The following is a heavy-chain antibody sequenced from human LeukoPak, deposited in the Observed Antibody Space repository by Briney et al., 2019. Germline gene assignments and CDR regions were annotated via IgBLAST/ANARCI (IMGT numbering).Heavy chain of an antibody. CDR1: GGSFSGYY. J-gene: IGHJ4*02. CDR3: ARGDYYYGSGSYYIVYRLDY. Sequence: PSETLSLTCAVYGGSFSGYYWSWIRQPPGKGLEWIGEINHSGSTNYNPSLKSRVTISVDTSKNQFSLKLSSVTAADTAVYYCARGDYYYGSGSYYIVYRLDYWGQGTLVTVSS. CDR2: INHSGST. D-gene: IGHD3-10*01. V-gene: IGHV4-34*01.